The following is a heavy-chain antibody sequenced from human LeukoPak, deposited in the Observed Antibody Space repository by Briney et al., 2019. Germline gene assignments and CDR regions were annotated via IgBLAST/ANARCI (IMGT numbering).Heavy chain of an antibody. CDR2: ISYGGST. CDR1: GGSIGSTTFY. CDR3: ARLAVGSPFDY. D-gene: IGHD3-10*01. Sequence: PSETLSLTCSVSGGSIGSTTFYWGWIRQPPDKGLEYIGAISYGGSTYYNPSLKSRVTISVDTSKNQFSLKLSSVTAADTAVYYCARLAVGSPFDYWGQGTLVTVSS. J-gene: IGHJ4*02. V-gene: IGHV4-39*01.